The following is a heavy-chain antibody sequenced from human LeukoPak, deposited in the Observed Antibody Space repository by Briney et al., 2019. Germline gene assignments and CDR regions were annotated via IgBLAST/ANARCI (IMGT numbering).Heavy chain of an antibody. V-gene: IGHV3-53*05. CDR2: IYTGGNT. Sequence: GGSLRLSCAASGFTVSSNYMNWVRQAPGKGLEWVSVIYTGGNTYYADSVKGRFTISRDNSKNTLSLQMNSLRAEDTAVYYCAKELPAAGTNWFDPWGQGTLVTVSS. D-gene: IGHD6-13*01. J-gene: IGHJ5*02. CDR1: GFTVSSNY. CDR3: AKELPAAGTNWFDP.